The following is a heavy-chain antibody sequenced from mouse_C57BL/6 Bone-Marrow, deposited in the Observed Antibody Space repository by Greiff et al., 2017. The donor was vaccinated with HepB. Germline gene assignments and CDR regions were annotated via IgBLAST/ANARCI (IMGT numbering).Heavy chain of an antibody. CDR1: GFTFSSYT. V-gene: IGHV5-9*01. CDR3: ARRGRIYYGNFDV. Sequence: EVQLVDSGVGLVKPGGSLKLSCAASGFTFSSYTMSWVRQTPEKRLEWVATISGGGGNTYYPDSVKGRFTISRDNAKNTLYLQMSSLRSEDTALYYCARRGRIYYGNFDVWGTGTTVTVSS. J-gene: IGHJ1*03. D-gene: IGHD2-1*01. CDR2: ISGGGGNT.